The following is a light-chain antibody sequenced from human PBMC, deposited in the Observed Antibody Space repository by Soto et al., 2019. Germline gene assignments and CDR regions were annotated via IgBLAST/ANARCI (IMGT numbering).Light chain of an antibody. Sequence: QSVLTQPPAVSAAPGQKVTISCSGSSSNIGGNSVSWYQQLPGTAPKLLIYDDDKRPSGIPDRFSGSKSGTSATLGITGFQTGDEADYYCGSWDSSLSAYVFGTGTKV. V-gene: IGLV1-51*01. CDR1: SSNIGGNS. J-gene: IGLJ1*01. CDR2: DDD. CDR3: GSWDSSLSAYV.